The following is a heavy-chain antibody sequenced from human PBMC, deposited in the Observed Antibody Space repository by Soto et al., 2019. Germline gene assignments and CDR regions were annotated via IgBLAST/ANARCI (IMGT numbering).Heavy chain of an antibody. J-gene: IGHJ3*01. CDR3: PRDYSAAASRYHVRWAFDD. CDR2: ISSSSSYI. D-gene: IGHD3-3*01. Sequence: PGGSLRLSCVASEYSFTRYTIYWVRQAPGKGLEWVSSISSSSSYIYYADSVKGRFTISRDNARTSVYLQMNSLRAEDTAVYYCPRDYSAAASRYHVRWAFDDWGQGTEVTVSS. V-gene: IGHV3-21*01. CDR1: EYSFTRYT.